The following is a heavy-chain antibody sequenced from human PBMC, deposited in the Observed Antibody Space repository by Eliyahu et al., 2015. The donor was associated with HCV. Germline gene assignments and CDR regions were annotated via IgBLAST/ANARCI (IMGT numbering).Heavy chain of an antibody. V-gene: IGHV3-23*01. CDR3: AKEPDLAGGGFDY. D-gene: IGHD1-26*01. CDR1: GFXFXSYA. Sequence: EVQLLESGGGLVQPGGSLRLSCAASGFXFXSYAMXWVRQAPGKGLEWVSAISGSGGSTYYADSVKGRFTISRDNSKNTLYLQMNSLRAEDTAVYYCAKEPDLAGGGFDYWGQGTLVTVSS. CDR2: ISGSGGST. J-gene: IGHJ4*02.